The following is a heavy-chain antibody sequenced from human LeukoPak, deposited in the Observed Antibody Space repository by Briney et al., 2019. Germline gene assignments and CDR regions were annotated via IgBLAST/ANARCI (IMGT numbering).Heavy chain of an antibody. CDR2: ISSSSSYI. V-gene: IGHV3-21*01. J-gene: IGHJ4*02. CDR1: GFTFSSYS. Sequence: PGGSLGLSCAASGFTFSSYSMSSVREAPREGLWWVSSISSSSSYIYYADSVKGRFTISRDNAKNSLYLQMNSLRAGDTAVYYCARGLLSYYFDYWGQGTLVTVSS. CDR3: ARGLLSYYFDY. D-gene: IGHD2-15*01.